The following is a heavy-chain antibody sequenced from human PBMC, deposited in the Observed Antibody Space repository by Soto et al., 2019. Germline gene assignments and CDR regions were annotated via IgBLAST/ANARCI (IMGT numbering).Heavy chain of an antibody. V-gene: IGHV3-21*01. CDR2: ISSSSSYI. CDR3: ARPKTTVTMGFQH. J-gene: IGHJ1*01. D-gene: IGHD4-17*01. CDR1: GFTFSSYS. Sequence: GGSLRLSCAASGFTFSSYSMNWVRQAPGKGLEWVSSISSSSSYIYYADSVKGRFTISRDNAKNSLYLQMNSLRAEDTAVYYCARPKTTVTMGFQHWGQGTLVTVSS.